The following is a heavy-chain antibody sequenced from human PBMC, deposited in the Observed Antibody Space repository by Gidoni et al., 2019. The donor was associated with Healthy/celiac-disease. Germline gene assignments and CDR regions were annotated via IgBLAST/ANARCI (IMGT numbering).Heavy chain of an antibody. CDR3: AFDI. V-gene: IGHV2-5*01. J-gene: IGHJ3*02. CDR2: IYWNDDK. CDR1: GFSLSTSGVG. Sequence: QITLKESGPTLVKPTQTLTLTCTFSGFSLSTSGVGVGWIRQPPGKALEWLALIYWNDDKRYSPSLKSRLTITKDPVDTATYYCAHRLRYYYDSSAESAFDIWGQGTMVTVSS. D-gene: IGHD3-22*01.